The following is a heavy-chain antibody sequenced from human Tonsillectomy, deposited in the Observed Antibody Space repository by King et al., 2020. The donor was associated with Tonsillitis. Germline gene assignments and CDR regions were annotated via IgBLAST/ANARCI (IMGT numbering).Heavy chain of an antibody. J-gene: IGHJ4*02. Sequence: VQLVQSGGGVVQPGGSLRLSCVASGFTFNRYAMHWVRQAPGKGLEWVAIIAYDERNIYYADSVKGRFIISRDNSNNMLFLQMNSLRAEDTALYYCVRENYGEYYFDNWGQGTLVTVSS. D-gene: IGHD3-16*01. CDR3: VRENYGEYYFDN. V-gene: IGHV3-30*04. CDR2: IAYDERNI. CDR1: GFTFNRYA.